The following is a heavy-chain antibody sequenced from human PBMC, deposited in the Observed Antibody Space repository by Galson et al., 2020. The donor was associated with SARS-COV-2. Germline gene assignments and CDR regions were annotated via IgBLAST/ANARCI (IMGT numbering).Heavy chain of an antibody. CDR1: GLTFRSHW. Sequence: GGPLRLPCEPSGLTFRSHWMYWVRQAPGKGPVFVPYNNYDGRRINYADSVKGRFTISRDNTKNTLYLQMNSLRVEDTALYFCVRVFSGVVGMDVWGQGTLVTVSS. CDR2: NNYDGRRI. D-gene: IGHD1-26*01. J-gene: IGHJ4*02. V-gene: IGHV3-74*01. CDR3: VRVFSGVVGMDV.